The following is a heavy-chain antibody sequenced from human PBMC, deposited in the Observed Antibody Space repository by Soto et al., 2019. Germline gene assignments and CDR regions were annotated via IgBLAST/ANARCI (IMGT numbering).Heavy chain of an antibody. J-gene: IGHJ4*02. V-gene: IGHV3-23*01. CDR3: ARSKAMAGCYFDY. D-gene: IGHD5-18*01. CDR2: VSASGLNT. Sequence: GGSLRLSCAASGFTFSTYAMAWVRQAPGKGLEWVSGVSASGLNTYYADPVKGRSYISRDNAKNTLSLHMNSLRAEDTAVYYCARSKAMAGCYFDYWGQGTMVTVSS. CDR1: GFTFSTYA.